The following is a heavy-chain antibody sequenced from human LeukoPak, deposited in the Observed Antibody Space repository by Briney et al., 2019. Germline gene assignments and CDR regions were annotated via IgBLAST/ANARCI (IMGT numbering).Heavy chain of an antibody. V-gene: IGHV3-23*01. J-gene: IGHJ4*02. CDR1: GFTFSSYA. D-gene: IGHD4-17*01. CDR2: ISGSGGST. CDR3: AKDDYGDYVPYFDY. Sequence: GGSLRLSCAASGFTFSSYAMSWVRQAPGKGLEWVSAISGSGGSTYYADSVKGRFIISRDNSKNTLYLQMNSLRAEDTAVYYCAKDDYGDYVPYFDYWGQGTLVTVSS.